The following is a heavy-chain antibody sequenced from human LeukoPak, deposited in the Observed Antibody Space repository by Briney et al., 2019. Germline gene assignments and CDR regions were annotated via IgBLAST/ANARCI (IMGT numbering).Heavy chain of an antibody. V-gene: IGHV5-51*01. D-gene: IGHD2-2*01. CDR2: IYPGDSDT. J-gene: IGHJ5*02. CDR1: GYSFTRYW. Sequence: GESLKISCKGSGYSFTRYWIGWVRQMPGKGLEWMGIIYPGDSDTRYSPSFQGQVTISADKSISTAYLQWSSLKASDTAMYYCARGKYCSSTSCYDGWLGSFDPWGQGTLVTVSS. CDR3: ARGKYCSSTSCYDGWLGSFDP.